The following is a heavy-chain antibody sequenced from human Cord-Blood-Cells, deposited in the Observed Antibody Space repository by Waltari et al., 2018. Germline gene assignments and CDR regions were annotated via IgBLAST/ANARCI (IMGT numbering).Heavy chain of an antibody. V-gene: IGHV1-46*01. CDR1: GYTFTSYY. D-gene: IGHD6-6*01. J-gene: IGHJ4*02. CDR2: INPSGGST. CDR3: ARDFSSSYYFDY. Sequence: QVQLVQSGAEVKKPGASVTVSCKASGYTFTSYYMNCVRQAPGQGLEWMGIINPSGGSTSYAQKFQGRVTMTRDTSTSTVYMELSSLRSEDTAVYYCARDFSSSYYFDYWGQGTLVTVSS.